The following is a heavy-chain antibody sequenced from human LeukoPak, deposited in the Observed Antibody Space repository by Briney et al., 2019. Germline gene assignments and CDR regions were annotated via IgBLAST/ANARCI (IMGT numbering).Heavy chain of an antibody. D-gene: IGHD4-17*01. V-gene: IGHV1-8*03. CDR2: MSPNTDNA. J-gene: IGHJ4*02. Sequence: ASVKVSCKASGYTFTGYDINWVRQATGQGLEWMGWMSPNTDNAVYTQKFQGRVTITRNTSISTAYMELSSLRSEDTAVYYCARGSPYGDFRYWGQGTLVTVSS. CDR3: ARGSPYGDFRY. CDR1: GYTFTGYD.